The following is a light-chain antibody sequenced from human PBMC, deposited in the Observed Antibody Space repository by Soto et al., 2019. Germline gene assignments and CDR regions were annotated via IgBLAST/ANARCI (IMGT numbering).Light chain of an antibody. V-gene: IGKV3-15*01. J-gene: IGKJ1*01. CDR2: GAS. CDR3: QQYSHWRT. Sequence: EIMMTQYPANVSVFPGERATLSCRASQSIDSDLACYQQKPGHVPRLLIYGASTRATGVPARFSGSGSGPEFTLTIISLHSDEFADYCGQQYSHWRTFGPGTKVEIK. CDR1: QSIDSD.